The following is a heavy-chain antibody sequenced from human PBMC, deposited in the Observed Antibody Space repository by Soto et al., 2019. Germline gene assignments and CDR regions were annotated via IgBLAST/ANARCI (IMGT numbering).Heavy chain of an antibody. CDR2: IIPIFGTA. CDR3: ESPNLWITQNYYDYGMDV. Sequence: QVQLVQSGAEVKKPGSSVKVSCKASGGTFSSYAISWVRQAPGQGLEWMGGIIPIFGTANYAQKFQGRVTITADESTSTAYMELSSLSSEDTAVYYCESPNLWITQNYYDYGMDVWGQGTTVTVSS. J-gene: IGHJ6*02. CDR1: GGTFSSYA. V-gene: IGHV1-69*12. D-gene: IGHD2-2*03.